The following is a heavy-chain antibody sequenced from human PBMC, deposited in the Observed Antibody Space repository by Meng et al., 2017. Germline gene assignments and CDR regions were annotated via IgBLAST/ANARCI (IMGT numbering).Heavy chain of an antibody. Sequence: VPSVPSVAEVKKTGASAKVSCKAPGYPFTCYETNWVRQATGQGLEWMGWMNPNSGNTGYAQKFQGRVTITRNTSISTAYMELSSLRSEDTAVYYCARGLAVAGTVFWFDPWGQGTLVTVSS. CDR1: GYPFTCYE. D-gene: IGHD6-19*01. CDR3: ARGLAVAGTVFWFDP. CDR2: MNPNSGNT. J-gene: IGHJ5*02. V-gene: IGHV1-8*03.